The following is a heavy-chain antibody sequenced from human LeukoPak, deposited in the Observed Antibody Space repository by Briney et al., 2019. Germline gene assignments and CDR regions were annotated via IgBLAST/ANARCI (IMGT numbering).Heavy chain of an antibody. V-gene: IGHV3-7*03. Sequence: GGSLRLSCAASGFMFSSNWMSWVRLAPGKGLEWVANIKEDGTETYYVDSVKGRFTISRDNAKNSLYLQMNSLRVEDTAVYYCAKASGFGELLTYFDYWGQGTLVTVSS. CDR2: IKEDGTET. CDR1: GFMFSSNW. D-gene: IGHD3-10*01. CDR3: AKASGFGELLTYFDY. J-gene: IGHJ4*02.